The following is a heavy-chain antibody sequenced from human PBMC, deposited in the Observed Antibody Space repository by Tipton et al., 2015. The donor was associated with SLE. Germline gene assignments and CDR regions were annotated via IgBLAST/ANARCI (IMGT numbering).Heavy chain of an antibody. CDR3: ARTEWYQSFDY. V-gene: IGHV4-30-4*01. Sequence: TLSLTCTVSGGSISGGDYYWSWIRQPPGKGLEWIGHIFNSGSTYYNPSLKSRVTISVETSKSQFSLRLSSVTAADTAVYYCARTEWYQSFDYWGQGTLVTVSS. CDR1: GGSISGGDYY. J-gene: IGHJ4*02. D-gene: IGHD2-2*01. CDR2: IFNSGST.